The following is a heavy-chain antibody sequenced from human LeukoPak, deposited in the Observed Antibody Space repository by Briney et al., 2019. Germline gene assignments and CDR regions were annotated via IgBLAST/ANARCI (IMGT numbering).Heavy chain of an antibody. CDR2: INQDGSAK. CDR1: GFTCSNEW. CDR3: VRLPRSNSVY. D-gene: IGHD1-26*01. J-gene: IGHJ4*02. Sequence: PGGSLRLSCGVTGFTCSNEWMHWVRQAPGKGLEWVALINQDGSAKQYVDSVKGRFTISRDNAKNSVYLQINSLRVEDTAVYYCVRLPRSNSVYWGQGTLVTVSS. V-gene: IGHV3-7*01.